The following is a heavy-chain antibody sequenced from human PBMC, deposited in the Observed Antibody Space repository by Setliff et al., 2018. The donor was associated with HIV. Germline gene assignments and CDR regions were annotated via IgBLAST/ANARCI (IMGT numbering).Heavy chain of an antibody. CDR3: AKDNWWSMTMVTPGIYYFEY. Sequence: LRLSCAASGFTFSSYAMTWVRQAPGKGLEWVSSISGGGDRTNYADSVKGRFTISRDKSKNTLFLQMNSLRAEDTAIYYCAKDNWWSMTMVTPGIYYFEYWGQGTLVTVSS. CDR2: ISGGGDRT. V-gene: IGHV3-23*01. J-gene: IGHJ4*02. D-gene: IGHD4-17*01. CDR1: GFTFSSYA.